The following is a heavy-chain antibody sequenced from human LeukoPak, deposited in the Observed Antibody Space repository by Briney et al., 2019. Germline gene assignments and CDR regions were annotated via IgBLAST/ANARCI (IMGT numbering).Heavy chain of an antibody. Sequence: SETLSLTCTVSGGSISSYYWSWIRQPPGKGLEWIGYIYYSGSTYYNPSLKSRVTISVDRSKNQFSLKLSSVTAADTAVYYCARGSSVSYYDFWSGALQGYFDYWGQGTLVTVSS. D-gene: IGHD3-3*01. CDR2: IYYSGST. V-gene: IGHV4-59*12. CDR1: GGSISSYY. CDR3: ARGSSVSYYDFWSGALQGYFDY. J-gene: IGHJ4*02.